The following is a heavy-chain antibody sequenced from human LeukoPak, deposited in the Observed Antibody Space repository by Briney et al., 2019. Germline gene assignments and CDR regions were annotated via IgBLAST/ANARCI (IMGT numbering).Heavy chain of an antibody. Sequence: PGGSLRLSCAASGFTFSSYAMSWLRQAPGKGLEWVSTISGNGGSTYYADSVKGRFTISRDNSKNTLYLQMNSLRAEDTAVYYCAKSSFYDILTGYYFIDYWGQGTLVTVSS. V-gene: IGHV3-23*01. CDR1: GFTFSSYA. J-gene: IGHJ4*02. D-gene: IGHD3-9*01. CDR2: ISGNGGST. CDR3: AKSSFYDILTGYYFIDY.